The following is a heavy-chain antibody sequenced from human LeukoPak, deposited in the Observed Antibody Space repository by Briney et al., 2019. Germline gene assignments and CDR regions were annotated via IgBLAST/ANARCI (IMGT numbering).Heavy chain of an antibody. CDR3: ARDRTAAGIEGYFDY. Sequence: PGGSLRLSCAASGFTFSSYSMNWVRQAPGKGLEWVSSISSSSSYIYYADSVKGRFTISRDNVKNSLYLQMNSLRAEDTAVYYCARDRTAAGIEGYFDYWGQGTLVTVSS. J-gene: IGHJ4*02. V-gene: IGHV3-21*01. CDR1: GFTFSSYS. CDR2: ISSSSSYI. D-gene: IGHD6-13*01.